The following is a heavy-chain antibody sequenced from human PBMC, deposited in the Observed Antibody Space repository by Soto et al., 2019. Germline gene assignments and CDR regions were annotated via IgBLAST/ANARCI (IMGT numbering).Heavy chain of an antibody. Sequence: GGSLRLSCAGSGFTLTRSAVSWVRQAPGKGLEWVSGISAGGGGTYYADSVKGRFTISRDVAKNTVYLQMNGLRVEDTAVYYCAKPMVRDYYYYGMDVWGQGTTVTAP. V-gene: IGHV3-23*01. CDR3: AKPMVRDYYYYGMDV. J-gene: IGHJ6*02. CDR1: GFTLTRSA. D-gene: IGHD3-10*01. CDR2: ISAGGGGT.